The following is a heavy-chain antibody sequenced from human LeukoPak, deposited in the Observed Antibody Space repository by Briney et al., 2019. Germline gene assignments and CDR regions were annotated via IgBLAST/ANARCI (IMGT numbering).Heavy chain of an antibody. D-gene: IGHD3-22*01. CDR2: ISSSGSTI. J-gene: IGHJ3*02. CDR1: GFTFSDYY. CDR3: ARVRFYDSSGYAFDI. V-gene: IGHV3-11*04. Sequence: GGSLRLSCAASGFTFSDYYMSWIRQAPGKGLEWVSYISSSGSTIYYADSVRGRFTISRDNAKNSLYLQMNSLRAEDTAVYYCARVRFYDSSGYAFDIWGQGTMVTVSS.